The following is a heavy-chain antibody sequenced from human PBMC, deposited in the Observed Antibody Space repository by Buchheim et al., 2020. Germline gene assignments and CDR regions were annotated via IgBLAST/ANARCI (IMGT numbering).Heavy chain of an antibody. D-gene: IGHD2-15*01. V-gene: IGHV4-30-4*01. Sequence: QVQLQESGPGLVKPSQTLSLTCTVSGGSISSGDYYWSWIRQPPGKGLEWIGYIYYSGSTYYNPSLKSRVTISVATSKNQFSLKLSSVTAADTAVYYCARGRQSEGYCSGGSCYPSHYFDYWGQGTL. J-gene: IGHJ4*02. CDR2: IYYSGST. CDR3: ARGRQSEGYCSGGSCYPSHYFDY. CDR1: GGSISSGDYY.